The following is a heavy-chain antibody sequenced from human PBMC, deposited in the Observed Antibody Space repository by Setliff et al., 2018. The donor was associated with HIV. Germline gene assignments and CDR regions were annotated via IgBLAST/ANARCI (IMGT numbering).Heavy chain of an antibody. CDR1: VGSFSGHY. CDR3: ARGQDLGATWTGYYYYYMDV. D-gene: IGHD1-26*01. Sequence: SETLSLTCAVYVGSFSGHYWIWIRQPPGKGLEWIGEANPSGSTKYNPSLKSRVTISVDRSKNQFSLKLTSVTAADTAVYYCARGQDLGATWTGYYYYYMDVWG. J-gene: IGHJ6*03. CDR2: ANPSGST. V-gene: IGHV4-34*01.